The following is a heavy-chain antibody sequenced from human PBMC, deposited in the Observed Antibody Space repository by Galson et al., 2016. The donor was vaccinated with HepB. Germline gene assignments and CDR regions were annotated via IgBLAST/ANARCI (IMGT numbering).Heavy chain of an antibody. CDR3: AKDLCGSTGCYGGLDY. D-gene: IGHD2-2*01. Sequence: SLRLSCATSGFTFSRYWMSWVRQAPGKGLEWVANINQDGSEKYYVDSVKGRLTISRDNAKNSLYLQMNSLRVEDTAIYSFAKDLCGSTGCYGGLDYWGQGTLVTVSS. CDR2: INQDGSEK. CDR1: GFTFSRYW. J-gene: IGHJ4*02. V-gene: IGHV3-7*03.